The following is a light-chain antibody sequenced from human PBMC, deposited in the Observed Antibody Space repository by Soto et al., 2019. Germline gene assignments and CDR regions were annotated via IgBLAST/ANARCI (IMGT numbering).Light chain of an antibody. Sequence: DIPMTQSPSTLPAPVAERVTVTCRAIHSIRSWLAWYQEKPGKAPKLLIYKASLLETGVPSSFSGSGSGTEFTLTISSLQTDDFGTYSCKQYNRHPWTFGKGTKVDIK. V-gene: IGKV1-5*03. CDR3: KQYNRHPWT. CDR1: HSIRSW. J-gene: IGKJ1*01. CDR2: KAS.